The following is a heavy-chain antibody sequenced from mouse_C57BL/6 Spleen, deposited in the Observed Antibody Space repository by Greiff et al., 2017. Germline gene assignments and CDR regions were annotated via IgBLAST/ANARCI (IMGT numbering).Heavy chain of an antibody. D-gene: IGHD2-4*01. CDR1: GYAFSSSW. J-gene: IGHJ1*03. CDR2: IYPGDGDT. Sequence: QVQLQQSGPELVKPGASVKISCKASGYAFSSSWMNWVKQRPGKGLEWIGRIYPGDGDTNYKGKFKGKDTLTADKSSSTAYMQLSSLTSEDSAVYFCARGGYDYDEGYFDVWGTGTTVTVSS. CDR3: ARGGYDYDEGYFDV. V-gene: IGHV1-82*01.